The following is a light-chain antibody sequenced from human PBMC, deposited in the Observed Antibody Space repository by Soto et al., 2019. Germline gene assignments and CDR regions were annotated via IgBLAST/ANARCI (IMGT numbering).Light chain of an antibody. Sequence: IRSTHSTSSLSASVRDRGTLRLQASHDIRKYLNWYQQKPGKAPRLLIYDASNMEKGVPSRFTGSGSGTDFILTISSLQPEDIATYYCQQYENFPITFGQGTRLEIK. V-gene: IGKV1-33*01. J-gene: IGKJ5*01. CDR3: QQYENFPIT. CDR1: HDIRKY. CDR2: DAS.